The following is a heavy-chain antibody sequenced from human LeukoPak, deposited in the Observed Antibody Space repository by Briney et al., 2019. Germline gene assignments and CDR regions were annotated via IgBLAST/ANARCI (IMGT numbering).Heavy chain of an antibody. J-gene: IGHJ4*02. D-gene: IGHD3-3*01. Sequence: ASVKVSCKASGYTFTSYAMHWVRQAPGQRLEWMGWINAGNGNTKYSQKFQGRVTITRDTSASTAYMVLSSLRSEDTAVYYCARDEARITIFGVAGYFDYWGQGTLVTVST. CDR3: ARDEARITIFGVAGYFDY. CDR2: INAGNGNT. CDR1: GYTFTSYA. V-gene: IGHV1-3*01.